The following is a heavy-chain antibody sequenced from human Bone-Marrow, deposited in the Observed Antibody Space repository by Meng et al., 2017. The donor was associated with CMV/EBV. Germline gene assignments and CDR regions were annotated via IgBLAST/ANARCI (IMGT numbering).Heavy chain of an antibody. CDR2: INPSGGST. CDR3: ARVMVEARGIDGFDI. J-gene: IGHJ3*02. CDR1: GYTFTSYY. D-gene: IGHD2-15*01. V-gene: IGHV1-46*01. Sequence: ASVKVSCKASGYTFTSYYMHWVRQAPGQGLEWMGIINPSGGSTSYAQKFQGRVTMTRDTSTSTLYMELSSLRSEDTAVYYCARVMVEARGIDGFDIWGQGTIVTVSS.